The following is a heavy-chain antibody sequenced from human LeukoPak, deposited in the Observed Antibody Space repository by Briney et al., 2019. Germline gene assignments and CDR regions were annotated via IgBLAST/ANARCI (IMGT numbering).Heavy chain of an antibody. D-gene: IGHD4-23*01. J-gene: IGHJ4*02. CDR2: IGSSSSYI. V-gene: IGHV3-21*01. CDR1: GFTFSSYS. Sequence: GGSLRLSCAAFGFTFSSYSMNWVRQAPGKGLEWVSSIGSSSSYIYYADSVKGRFSISRDNAKNSLYLQMNSLRAEDTAVYYCARGATVRTPPLDYWGQGTLVTVSS. CDR3: ARGATVRTPPLDY.